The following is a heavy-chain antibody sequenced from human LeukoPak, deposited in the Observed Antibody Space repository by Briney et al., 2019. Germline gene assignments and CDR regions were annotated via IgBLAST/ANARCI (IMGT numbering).Heavy chain of an antibody. CDR1: GVSIRSGSYY. CDR3: ARSSLGDYDSSGYYYPFDY. D-gene: IGHD3-22*01. Sequence: SETLSLTCTVSGVSIRSGSYYWSWIRQPPGKGLEWIGYIYYSGSTNYNPSLKSRVTISVDTSKNQFSLKLSSVTAADTAVYYCARSSLGDYDSSGYYYPFDYWGQGTLVTVSS. V-gene: IGHV4-61*01. CDR2: IYYSGST. J-gene: IGHJ4*02.